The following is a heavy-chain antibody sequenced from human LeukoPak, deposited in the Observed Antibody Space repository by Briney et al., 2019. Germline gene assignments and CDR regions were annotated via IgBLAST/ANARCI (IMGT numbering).Heavy chain of an antibody. V-gene: IGHV4-34*01. CDR1: GGSFSGYY. CDR3: ARGDVGITAVPFDP. Sequence: PSETLSLTCAVYGGSFSGYYWSWIRQPPGKGLEGMGEINHSGSTSYNPSLKIRVTISVDTSNNQFSLKLPSVTAGETAVYYCARGDVGITAVPFDPWGQGTLVTVSS. D-gene: IGHD4-23*01. CDR2: INHSGST. J-gene: IGHJ5*02.